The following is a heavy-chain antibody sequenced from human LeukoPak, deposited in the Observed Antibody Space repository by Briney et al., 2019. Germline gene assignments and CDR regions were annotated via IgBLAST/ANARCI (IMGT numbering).Heavy chain of an antibody. J-gene: IGHJ3*02. CDR3: ARGGRRYYGSGSYYNAGAFDI. CDR1: GYTFTSYA. V-gene: IGHV7-4-1*02. Sequence: VASVKVSCKASGYTFTSYAMNWVRQAPGQGLEWMGWINTNTGNPTYAQGFTGRFVFSLDTSVSTAYLQISSLKAEDTAVYYCARGGRRYYGSGSYYNAGAFDIWGQGTMVTVSS. D-gene: IGHD3-10*01. CDR2: INTNTGNP.